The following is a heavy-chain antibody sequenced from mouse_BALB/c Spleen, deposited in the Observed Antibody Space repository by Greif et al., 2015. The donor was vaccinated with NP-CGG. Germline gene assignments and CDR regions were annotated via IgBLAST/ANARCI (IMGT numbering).Heavy chain of an antibody. CDR2: IRNKANGYTT. J-gene: IGHJ4*01. V-gene: IGHV7-3*02. CDR1: GFTFTDYY. Sequence: DVKLVESGGGLVQPGGSLRLSCATSGFTFTDYYMSWVRQPPGKALEWLGFIRNKANGYTTEYSASVKGRFTISRDNSQSILYLQMNTLRAEDSATYYCAREEYAMDYWGQGTSVTVSS. CDR3: AREEYAMDY.